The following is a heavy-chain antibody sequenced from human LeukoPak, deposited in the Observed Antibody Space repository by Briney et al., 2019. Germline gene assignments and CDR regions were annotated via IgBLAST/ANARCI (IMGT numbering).Heavy chain of an antibody. CDR1: GGSISSYY. J-gene: IGHJ4*02. V-gene: IGHV4-34*01. Sequence: PSETLSLTCTVSGGSISSYYWSWIRQPPGKGLEWIGEINHSGSTNYNPSLKSRVTISVDTSKNQFSLKLSSVTAADTAVYYCARGNGGIAARSFDYWGQGTLVTVSS. CDR2: INHSGST. CDR3: ARGNGGIAARSFDY. D-gene: IGHD6-6*01.